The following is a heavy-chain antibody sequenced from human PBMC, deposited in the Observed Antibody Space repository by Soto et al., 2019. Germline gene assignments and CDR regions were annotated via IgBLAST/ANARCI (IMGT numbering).Heavy chain of an antibody. J-gene: IGHJ3*01. D-gene: IGHD1-26*01. Sequence: GQLLESGGGMVQPGGSLRLSCAASGFTFSSFAMNWVRLPPGRGLEGVAAVTSSASSTHYADSVKGRFTISRDNSKNTLYLKMTSLRADDTAVYYCAKGGAVLLDPFDVWGQGPMVTVSS. CDR3: AKGGAVLLDPFDV. CDR2: VTSSASST. CDR1: GFTFSSFA. V-gene: IGHV3-23*01.